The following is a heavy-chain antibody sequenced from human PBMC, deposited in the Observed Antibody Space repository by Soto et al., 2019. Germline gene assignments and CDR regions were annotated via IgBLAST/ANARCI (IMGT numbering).Heavy chain of an antibody. CDR2: IIPIFGTA. Sequence: QVQLVQSGAEVKKPGSSVKVSCKASGGTFSSYAISWVRQAPGQGLEWMGGIIPIFGTANYAQKFQGRVTIDADESTSTAYMGLSSVRSEDKAVYYCAGGDYYDSSGYYYSAFDYWGQGTLVTVSS. D-gene: IGHD3-22*01. CDR3: AGGDYYDSSGYYYSAFDY. J-gene: IGHJ4*02. CDR1: GGTFSSYA. V-gene: IGHV1-69*01.